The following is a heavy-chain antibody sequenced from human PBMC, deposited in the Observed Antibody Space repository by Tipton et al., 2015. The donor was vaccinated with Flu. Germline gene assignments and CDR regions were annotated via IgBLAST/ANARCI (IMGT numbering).Heavy chain of an antibody. CDR2: IYTSGST. CDR1: GGSISSGSYY. J-gene: IGHJ4*02. CDR3: ARDQYDSSGYYYVGY. Sequence: TLSLTCTVSGGSISSGSYYWSWIRQPAGKGLEWIGRIYTSGSTNYNPSLKSRVTISVDTSKNQFSLKLSSVTAADTAVYYCARDQYDSSGYYYVGYWGQGTLVTVSS. D-gene: IGHD3-22*01. V-gene: IGHV4-61*02.